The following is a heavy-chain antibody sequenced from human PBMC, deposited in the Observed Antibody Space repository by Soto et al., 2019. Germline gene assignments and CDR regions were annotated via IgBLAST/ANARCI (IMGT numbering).Heavy chain of an antibody. D-gene: IGHD5-12*01. Sequence: QITLKETGPTLVNPTQTLTLTCTFSGFSLTTYGVGVGWIRQPPGKALEWLAFIYWDDDKRYSPSLKSRLTITKDTSQNQVALRMPNMDPVDTATYYCAHSRGYVGFDYWGQGILVTVSS. J-gene: IGHJ4*02. CDR2: IYWDDDK. CDR3: AHSRGYVGFDY. V-gene: IGHV2-5*02. CDR1: GFSLTTYGVG.